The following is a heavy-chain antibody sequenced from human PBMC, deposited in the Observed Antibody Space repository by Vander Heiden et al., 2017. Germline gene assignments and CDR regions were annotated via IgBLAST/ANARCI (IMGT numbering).Heavy chain of an antibody. Sequence: EVKLLESGGGLVQPGGSLRLSCAGSGLMFSNCGMNWVRQAPGRGLEWVSRISGSGGNIYYADSVKGRFTISRDNSRNTLYLQMNSLRVEDTAVYYCAKDFFSSSFADNVGFDIWGQGTMVTVSS. CDR3: AKDFFSSSFADNVGFDI. CDR2: ISGSGGNI. CDR1: GLMFSNCG. J-gene: IGHJ3*02. V-gene: IGHV3-23*01. D-gene: IGHD6-6*01.